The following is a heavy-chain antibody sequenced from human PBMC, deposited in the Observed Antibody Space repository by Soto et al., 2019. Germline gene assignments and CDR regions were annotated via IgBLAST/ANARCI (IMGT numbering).Heavy chain of an antibody. J-gene: IGHJ4*02. D-gene: IGHD6-13*01. CDR3: GRLARGAAGGTF. Sequence: EVQLVESGGGLVQPGGSLRLSCVASGFTFSSYSMMWARQVPGRGLEWLAKIKQDGSEKSYVDSVRGRFTISRDNAKESVYLQMDSLRADDTAVYFCGRLARGAAGGTFWGQGTLVTVSS. CDR2: IKQDGSEK. CDR1: GFTFSSYS. V-gene: IGHV3-7*03.